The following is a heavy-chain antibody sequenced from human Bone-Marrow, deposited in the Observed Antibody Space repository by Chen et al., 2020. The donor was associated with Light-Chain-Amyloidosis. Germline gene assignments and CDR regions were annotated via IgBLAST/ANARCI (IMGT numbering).Heavy chain of an antibody. CDR3: AAVQGGDFDY. CDR2: IYHTGST. D-gene: IGHD1-1*01. V-gene: IGHV4-38-2*01. J-gene: IGHJ4*02. CDR1: GFSISSGYY. Sequence: QVQLPESGPGLVKPSETLSLTCAVSGFSISSGYYWGWIRQSPGEGLEWIGSIYHTGSTYYTPSLESRVTISVDTSKNQFSLKLRSVTAADTAVYYCAAVQGGDFDYWGRGTLVTVSS.